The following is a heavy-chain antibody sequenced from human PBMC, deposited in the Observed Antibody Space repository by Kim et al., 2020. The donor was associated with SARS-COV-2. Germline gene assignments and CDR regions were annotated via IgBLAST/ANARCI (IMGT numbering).Heavy chain of an antibody. J-gene: IGHJ6*02. Sequence: SETLSLTCTVSGGSISGYYWSWIRQPPGKDLEWIGYIYSSGSTNYNPSLKSRVTISVDSSKNQFSLKLYYVTAADTAVYYCARSGGSDYYDGSYHYYGMDVWDQGTTVTVSS. CDR2: IYSSGST. V-gene: IGHV4-59*13. D-gene: IGHD3-3*01. CDR3: ARSGGSDYYDGSYHYYGMDV. CDR1: GGSISGYY.